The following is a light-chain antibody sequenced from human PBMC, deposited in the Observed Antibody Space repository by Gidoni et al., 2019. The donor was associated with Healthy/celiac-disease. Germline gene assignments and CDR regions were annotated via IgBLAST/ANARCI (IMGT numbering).Light chain of an antibody. Sequence: DIPLTPSPSSLCASVGDRVTLTCRASQSISSYLNWYQQQPGKATKLLIYAASSLQSGVPSRFSGSGSGKDLTLTISSLQPEDFATYYCQQSYSTLLTFGGGTKVEIK. CDR1: QSISSY. V-gene: IGKV1-39*01. J-gene: IGKJ4*01. CDR3: QQSYSTLLT. CDR2: AAS.